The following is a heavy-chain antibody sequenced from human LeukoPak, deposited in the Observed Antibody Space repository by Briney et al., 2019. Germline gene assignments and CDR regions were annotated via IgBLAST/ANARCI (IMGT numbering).Heavy chain of an antibody. Sequence: SETLSLTCAVYGGSFSGYYWSWIRQPPGKGLEWIGEINHSRSTNYNPSLKSRVTISVDTSKNQFSLKLSSVTAADTAVYYCARGRQQLVPLDFDYWGQGTLVTVSS. J-gene: IGHJ4*02. CDR2: INHSRST. CDR3: ARGRQQLVPLDFDY. CDR1: GGSFSGYY. V-gene: IGHV4-34*01. D-gene: IGHD6-13*01.